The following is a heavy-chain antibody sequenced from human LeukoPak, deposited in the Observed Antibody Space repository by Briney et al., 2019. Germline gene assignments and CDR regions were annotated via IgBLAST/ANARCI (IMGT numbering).Heavy chain of an antibody. CDR2: TSGTGENT. D-gene: IGHD3-22*01. V-gene: IGHV3-23*01. Sequence: GGSLRLSCAATGFTFNFYAMSWVRQAPGKGPEWVSATSGTGENTYYADSVKGRFTISRDNAKNSLYLQMNSLRAEDTAVYYCAARGSYDYYDSSGYYWGGDAFDIWGQGTMVTVSS. CDR3: AARGSYDYYDSSGYYWGGDAFDI. J-gene: IGHJ3*02. CDR1: GFTFNFYA.